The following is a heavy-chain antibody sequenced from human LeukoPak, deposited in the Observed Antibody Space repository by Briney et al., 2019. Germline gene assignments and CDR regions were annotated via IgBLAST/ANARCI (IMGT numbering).Heavy chain of an antibody. J-gene: IGHJ4*02. Sequence: GGSLRLSCAASGFTFSSDWMHWVRQAPGKGLVWVSRINSDGSSTYYADSLKGRFTISRDNAKNTLYLQMHSLRAEDTAVYYCAREGGTHFAPPDFRGQGTLVTVSS. CDR3: AREGGTHFAPPDF. D-gene: IGHD1-26*01. V-gene: IGHV3-74*01. CDR1: GFTFSSDW. CDR2: INSDGSST.